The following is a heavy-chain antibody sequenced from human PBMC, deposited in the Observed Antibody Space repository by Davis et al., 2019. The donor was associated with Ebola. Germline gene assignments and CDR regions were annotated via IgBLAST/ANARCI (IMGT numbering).Heavy chain of an antibody. D-gene: IGHD2-2*01. J-gene: IGHJ5*02. CDR1: GGSVSNYY. V-gene: IGHV4-59*08. CDR3: ARLRVYCSSTSCSYNWFDP. CDR2: IYYSGST. Sequence: SETLSLTCTVSGGSVSNYYWSWIRQPPGRGLEWIGYIYYSGSTNYNPSLKSRVTISVDTSKNQFSLKLSSVTAADTAVYYCARLRVYCSSTSCSYNWFDPWGQGTLVTVSS.